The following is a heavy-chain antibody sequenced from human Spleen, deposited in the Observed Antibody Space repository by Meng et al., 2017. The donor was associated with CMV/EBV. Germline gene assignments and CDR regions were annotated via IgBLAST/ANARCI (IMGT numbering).Heavy chain of an antibody. V-gene: IGHV1-2*07. D-gene: IGHD2-15*01. CDR3: LMTAWYSYGMDV. CDR1: GYTFTGYY. CDR2: SNPDSGAT. J-gene: IGHJ6*02. Sequence: ASVKVSCKASGYTFTGYYMHWVRQAPGQGLEWMGWSNPDSGATNYAHKFQGRVTMNRDKAITAVYMEVSSLTSDDTAIYYCLMTAWYSYGMDVWGPGTTVTVSS.